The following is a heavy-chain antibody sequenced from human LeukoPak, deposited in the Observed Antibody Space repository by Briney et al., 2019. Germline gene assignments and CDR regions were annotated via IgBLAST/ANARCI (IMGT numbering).Heavy chain of an antibody. J-gene: IGHJ5*01. Sequence: GGSLRLSCAASGFTFSSYGMHWVRQAPGKGLEWVAFIRYDGSNKYYADSVKGRFTISRDNSKNTLYLQMNSLRAEDTAVYYCAKEDYSNYRGGFDSWGQGTLVTVSS. CDR1: GFTFSSYG. CDR3: AKEDYSNYRGGFDS. D-gene: IGHD4-11*01. CDR2: IRYDGSNK. V-gene: IGHV3-30*02.